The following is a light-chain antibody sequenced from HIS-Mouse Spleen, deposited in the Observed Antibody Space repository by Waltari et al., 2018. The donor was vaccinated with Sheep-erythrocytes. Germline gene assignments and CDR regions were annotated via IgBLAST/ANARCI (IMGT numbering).Light chain of an antibody. CDR3: CSYAGSSTPWV. CDR2: EGS. V-gene: IGLV2-23*01. J-gene: IGLJ3*02. CDR1: SSDVGSYNL. Sequence: QSALTQPASVSGSPGQSITISCTGTSSDVGSYNLVSWYQQHPDKAPKLMIYEGSKRPSVFSNRFSGSKSGNTASLTISGLQAEDEADYYCCSYAGSSTPWVFGGGTKLTVL.